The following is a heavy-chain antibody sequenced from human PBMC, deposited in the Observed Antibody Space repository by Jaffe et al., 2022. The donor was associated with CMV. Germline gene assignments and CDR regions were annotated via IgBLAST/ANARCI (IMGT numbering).Heavy chain of an antibody. J-gene: IGHJ4*02. CDR1: GGSISSYY. CDR3: ARGHRRLDY. Sequence: QVQLQESGPGLVKPSETLSLTCTVSGGSISSYYWSWIRQPPGKGLEWIGYIYYSGSTNYNPSLKSRVTISVDTSKNQFSLKLSSVTAADTAVYYCARGHRRLDYWGQGTLVTVSS. V-gene: IGHV4-59*01. CDR2: IYYSGST.